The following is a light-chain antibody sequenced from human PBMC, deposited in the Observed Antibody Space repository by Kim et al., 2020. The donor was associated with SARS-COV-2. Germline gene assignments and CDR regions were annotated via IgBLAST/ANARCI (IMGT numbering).Light chain of an antibody. V-gene: IGKV3-20*01. CDR3: QQYHSSPLT. Sequence: APGGRTTLSCRASQGVSSNDLAWYQQKPGQAPRLLIHAASSRPTGIPDRFSGSGSGTDFTLTISRLEPEDFAVYYCQQYHSSPLTFGGGTKVDIK. J-gene: IGKJ4*01. CDR1: QGVSSND. CDR2: AAS.